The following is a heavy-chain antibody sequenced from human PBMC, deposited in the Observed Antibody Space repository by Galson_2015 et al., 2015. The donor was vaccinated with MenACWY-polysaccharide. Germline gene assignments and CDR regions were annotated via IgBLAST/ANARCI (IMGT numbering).Heavy chain of an antibody. CDR2: IQYDGSKI. CDR1: GSRFSNSG. D-gene: IGHD6-13*01. Sequence: SLRLSCAASGSRFSNSGMHWVRQAPGKGLEWVAVIQYDGSKIVYADSVKGRFPISRDNSKNTLFLEMNSLGAGDTAVYYCAREGSRIVFRALDTWGQGTMVTVSS. V-gene: IGHV3-33*01. J-gene: IGHJ3*02. CDR3: AREGSRIVFRALDT.